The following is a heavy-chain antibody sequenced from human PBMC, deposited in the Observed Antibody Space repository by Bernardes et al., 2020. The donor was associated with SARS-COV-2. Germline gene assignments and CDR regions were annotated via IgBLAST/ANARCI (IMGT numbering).Heavy chain of an antibody. CDR3: ARPNMSFGVVGWFDP. V-gene: IGHV4-39*01. CDR2: IYSSGNT. Sequence: SETLSLTCTVSGASSSGSSCYWGWIRQPPGKGLEWIGNIYSSGNTYYNPSLKSRVTISVDTSKNQFSLKLSSVTAADTAVYYCARPNMSFGVVGWFDPWGQGTLVTVSS. CDR1: GASSSGSSCY. D-gene: IGHD3-3*01. J-gene: IGHJ5*02.